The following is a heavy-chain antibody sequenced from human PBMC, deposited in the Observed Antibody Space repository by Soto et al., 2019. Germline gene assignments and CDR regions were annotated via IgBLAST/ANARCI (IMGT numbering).Heavy chain of an antibody. D-gene: IGHD3-22*01. CDR1: GFTFSSYA. Sequence: QVQLVESGGGVVQPGRSLRLSCAASGFTFSSYAMHWVRQAPGKGLEWVADIWYDGSNKYYADSVKGRFTISRDNSKSTLYLQMNSLRTEDTAVYSCARGPHYDSRGYIVFGIWGQGTMVTVSS. CDR3: ARGPHYDSRGYIVFGI. J-gene: IGHJ3*02. CDR2: IWYDGSNK. V-gene: IGHV3-33*01.